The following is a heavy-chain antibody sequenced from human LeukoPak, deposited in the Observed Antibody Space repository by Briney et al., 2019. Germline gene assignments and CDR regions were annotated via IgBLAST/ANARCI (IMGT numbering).Heavy chain of an antibody. J-gene: IGHJ5*02. CDR1: GYTFTCYY. Sequence: ASVKVSCKASGYTFTCYYMHWVRQAPGQGLEGMGWINPNSGGTNYAQKFQGRVTMTRDTSISTAYMELSRLRSDDTAVYYCARDRWFGELFVAPAGTWGQGTLVTVSS. CDR2: INPNSGGT. D-gene: IGHD3-10*01. V-gene: IGHV1-2*02. CDR3: ARDRWFGELFVAPAGT.